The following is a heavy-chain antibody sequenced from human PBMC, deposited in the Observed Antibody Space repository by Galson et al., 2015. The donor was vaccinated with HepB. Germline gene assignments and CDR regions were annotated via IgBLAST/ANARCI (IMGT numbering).Heavy chain of an antibody. D-gene: IGHD3-16*01. Sequence: SVKVSCKASGYTFTSYGISWVRQAPGQGLEWMGWISAYNGNTNYAQKLQGRVTMTTDTSTSTAYMELRSLRSDDTAVYYCARDPYDYVNTVGAFDIWGQGTMVTVSS. V-gene: IGHV1-18*04. CDR1: GYTFTSYG. CDR2: ISAYNGNT. CDR3: ARDPYDYVNTVGAFDI. J-gene: IGHJ3*02.